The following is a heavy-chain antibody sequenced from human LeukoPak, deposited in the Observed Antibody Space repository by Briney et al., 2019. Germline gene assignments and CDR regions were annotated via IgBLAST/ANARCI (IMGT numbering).Heavy chain of an antibody. J-gene: IGHJ2*01. Sequence: SETLSLTCTVSGASISSYYWSWIRQPPGKGLEWIGYIDYSGSTNYNPSLKSRVIISVDTSKTQFSLKLSSVTAADTAVYYCARSVVTLYWYFDLWGRGTLVTVSS. CDR2: IDYSGST. CDR1: GASISSYY. CDR3: ARSVVTLYWYFDL. V-gene: IGHV4-59*01. D-gene: IGHD4-23*01.